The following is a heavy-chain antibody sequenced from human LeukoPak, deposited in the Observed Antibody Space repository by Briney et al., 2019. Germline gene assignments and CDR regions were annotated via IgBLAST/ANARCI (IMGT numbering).Heavy chain of an antibody. V-gene: IGHV4-31*03. Sequence: PSETLSLTCTVSGGSIRSGGYYWSWIRQHPGKGLEWIGYIYYSGSTYYNPSLKSRVTISVDTSKNQFSLKLSSVTAADTAVYYCARDPILSSSPDPGAFDIWGQGTMVTVSS. CDR1: GGSIRSGGYY. J-gene: IGHJ3*02. D-gene: IGHD6-13*01. CDR2: IYYSGST. CDR3: ARDPILSSSPDPGAFDI.